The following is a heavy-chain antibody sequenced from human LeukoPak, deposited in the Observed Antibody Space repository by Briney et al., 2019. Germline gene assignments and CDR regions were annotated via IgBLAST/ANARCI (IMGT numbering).Heavy chain of an antibody. D-gene: IGHD4-17*01. CDR1: GFTFDDYA. CDR3: AKDGPTDLTTVTHYYYYYYYMDV. V-gene: IGHV3-9*01. J-gene: IGHJ6*03. CDR2: ISWNSGSI. Sequence: PGGSLRLSCAASGFTFDDYAMHWVRLAPGKGLEWVSGISWNSGSIDYSDSVKGRFTISRDNAKDSLHLQMNSLRAEDTAVYYCAKDGPTDLTTVTHYYYYYYYMDVWGKGTTVTISS.